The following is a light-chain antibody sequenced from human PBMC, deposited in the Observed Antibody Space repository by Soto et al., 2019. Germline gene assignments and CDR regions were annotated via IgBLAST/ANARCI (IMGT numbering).Light chain of an antibody. CDR2: DAS. CDR1: HDVSRN. CDR3: QQYNSMLS. Sequence: DIQMTQSPSSLSASEGDRVTITCQSSHDVSRNLNWFQQKPGEAPQLLIYDASNLERGVPSRFSGSWYGTDFTLTISSLQPEDVATYYCQQYNSMLSFGGGTEVEIK. V-gene: IGKV1-33*01. J-gene: IGKJ4*01.